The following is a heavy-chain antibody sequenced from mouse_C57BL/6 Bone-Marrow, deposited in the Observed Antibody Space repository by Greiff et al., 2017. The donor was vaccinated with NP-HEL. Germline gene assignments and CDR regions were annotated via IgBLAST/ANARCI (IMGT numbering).Heavy chain of an antibody. CDR1: GYTFTDYY. J-gene: IGHJ4*01. CDR2: INPNNGGT. CDR3: ARTHQVATRAMDY. V-gene: IGHV1-26*01. D-gene: IGHD1-1*01. Sequence: EVQLQQSGPELVKPGASVKISCKASGYTFTDYYMNWVKQSHGKSLEWIGDINPNNGGTSYNQKFKGKATLTVVKSSSTAYMELRSLTSEDSAVYYCARTHQVATRAMDYWGQGTSVTVSS.